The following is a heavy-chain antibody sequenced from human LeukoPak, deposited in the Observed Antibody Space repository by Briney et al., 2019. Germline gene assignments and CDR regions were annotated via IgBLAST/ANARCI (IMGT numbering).Heavy chain of an antibody. V-gene: IGHV3-74*01. CDR3: ARGLVVGSTGVWAFDI. CDR1: GFTFSSYW. D-gene: IGHD2-15*01. Sequence: PGGSLRLSCAASGFTFSSYWMHWVRQAPGKGLVWVSRINSDGSSTSYADSVKGRFTISKDNAKNTLYLQMNSLRAEDTALYYCARGLVVGSTGVWAFDIWGQGTMVTVSS. J-gene: IGHJ3*02. CDR2: INSDGSST.